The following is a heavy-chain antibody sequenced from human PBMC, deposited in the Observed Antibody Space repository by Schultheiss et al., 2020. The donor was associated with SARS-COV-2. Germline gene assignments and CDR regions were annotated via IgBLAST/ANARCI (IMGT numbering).Heavy chain of an antibody. J-gene: IGHJ4*02. CDR1: GFTFGTYA. CDR2: IRGDGDNT. Sequence: GGSLRLSCAASGFTFGTYAMSWVRQAPGKGLEWVSGIRGDGDNTYYADSVKGRFIISRDNSKNTLYLQMNSLRAEDTAVYYCTKGASAWSAFFDHWGQGTLVTVSS. V-gene: IGHV3-23*01. CDR3: TKGASAWSAFFDH. D-gene: IGHD6-19*01.